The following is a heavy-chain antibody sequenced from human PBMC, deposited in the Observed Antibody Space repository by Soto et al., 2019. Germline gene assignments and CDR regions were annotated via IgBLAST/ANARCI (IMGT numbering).Heavy chain of an antibody. CDR2: ISSSGGTI. D-gene: IGHD6-19*01. V-gene: IGHV3-11*01. CDR1: GFTFGDYY. J-gene: IGHJ4*02. Sequence: GGSLRLSCGVSGFTFGDYYMAWIRQAPGKGLEWISYISSSGGTIYYSDSVKGRFTISRDNAKNSLYLQMNSLRAEDTAVYYCARDPLTSGSGWDHWGQGTLVTVSS. CDR3: ARDPLTSGSGWDH.